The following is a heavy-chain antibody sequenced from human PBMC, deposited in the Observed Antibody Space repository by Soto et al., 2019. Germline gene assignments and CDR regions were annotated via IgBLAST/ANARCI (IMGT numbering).Heavy chain of an antibody. CDR3: ARADPDASVGY. D-gene: IGHD3-16*01. Sequence: PSETLSLTCTVSGGSMSSHYWTWLRQPPGKGLEWIGYISYSGSTYYNPSLKSRVTISADTSRNQFSLKLSSVIAEDTEVYYCARADPDASVGYWGQGTLVTVSS. CDR1: GGSMSSHY. J-gene: IGHJ4*02. CDR2: ISYSGST. V-gene: IGHV4-59*11.